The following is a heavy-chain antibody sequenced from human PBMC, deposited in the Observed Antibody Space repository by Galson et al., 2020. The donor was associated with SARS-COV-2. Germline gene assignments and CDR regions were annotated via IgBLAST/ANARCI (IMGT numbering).Heavy chain of an antibody. CDR1: GFTFSSYA. V-gene: IGHV3-23*01. CDR2: ISGSGGST. CDR3: AKDSCRYDFWSGYCPFDY. J-gene: IGHJ4*02. D-gene: IGHD3-3*01. Sequence: GESLKISCAASGFTFSSYAMSWVRQAPGKGLEWVSAISGSGGSTYYADSVKGRFTISRDNSKNTLYLQMNSLRAEDTAVYYCAKDSCRYDFWSGYCPFDYWGQGTLVTVSS.